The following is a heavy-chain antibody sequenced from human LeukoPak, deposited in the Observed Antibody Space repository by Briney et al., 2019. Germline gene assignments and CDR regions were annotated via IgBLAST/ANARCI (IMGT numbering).Heavy chain of an antibody. CDR1: GGSFSGYY. Sequence: KPSETLSLTCAVYGGSFSGYYWSWIRQPPGKGLEWIGEINHRGSTNYNPSLKSRVTISVDTSKNQFSLKLSSVTAADTAVYYCAIILDVGATTGGFDYWGQGTLVTVSS. CDR2: INHRGST. D-gene: IGHD1-26*01. V-gene: IGHV4-34*01. J-gene: IGHJ4*02. CDR3: AIILDVGATTGGFDY.